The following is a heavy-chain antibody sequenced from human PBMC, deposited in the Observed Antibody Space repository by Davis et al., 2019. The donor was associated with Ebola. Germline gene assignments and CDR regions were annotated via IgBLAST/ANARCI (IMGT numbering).Heavy chain of an antibody. Sequence: GESLKISCAASGFTFSSYAMHWVRQAPGKGLEWVAVISYDGSNKYYADSVKGRFTISRDNSKNTLYLQMNSLRAEDTAVYYCAREEQYANYYYYGMDVWGKGTTVTVFS. CDR1: GFTFSSYA. V-gene: IGHV3-30-3*01. CDR2: ISYDGSNK. J-gene: IGHJ6*04. CDR3: AREEQYANYYYYGMDV. D-gene: IGHD4-11*01.